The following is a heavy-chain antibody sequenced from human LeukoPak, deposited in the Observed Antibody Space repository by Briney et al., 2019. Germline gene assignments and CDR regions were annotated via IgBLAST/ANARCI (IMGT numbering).Heavy chain of an antibody. D-gene: IGHD5-18*01. V-gene: IGHV2-5*01. CDR1: GFSLNTRGEG. Sequence: SGPTLVKPTQTLTLTCSFSGFSLNTRGEGVGWIRQPPGKAREWLGILYWNDDKRYNPALKSRLTITKDTSKNQVVLTMTNMDPADTATYSCAHSMTKGSSYGFSFFDTWGQGTLVTVSS. J-gene: IGHJ5*02. CDR2: LYWNDDK. CDR3: AHSMTKGSSYGFSFFDT.